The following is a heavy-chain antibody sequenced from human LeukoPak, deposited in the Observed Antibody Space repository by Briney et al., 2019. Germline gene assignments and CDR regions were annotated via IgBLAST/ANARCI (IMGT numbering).Heavy chain of an antibody. Sequence: GGSLRLSCAASGFTFSSYWMSWVRQAPGKGLEWVANMKYDGSEKYYVDSVKGRFTISRDNAKNSLYLQMNSLRAKDTVVYYCARDIEAAGLFLDYWGQGTLVTVSS. CDR2: MKYDGSEK. D-gene: IGHD6-13*01. CDR1: GFTFSSYW. V-gene: IGHV3-7*01. CDR3: ARDIEAAGLFLDY. J-gene: IGHJ4*02.